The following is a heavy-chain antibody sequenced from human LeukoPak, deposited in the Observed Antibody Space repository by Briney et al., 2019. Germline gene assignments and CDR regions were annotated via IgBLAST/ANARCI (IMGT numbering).Heavy chain of an antibody. CDR2: IIPILGIA. D-gene: IGHD3-3*01. CDR3: ARDRSTTIFGVVPTDY. V-gene: IGHV1-69*04. CDR1: GGTFSSYA. Sequence: VASVKVSCKASGGTFSSYAISWVRQAPGQGLEWMGRIIPILGIANYAQKFQGRVTITADKSTSTAYMELSSLRSEDTAVYYCARDRSTTIFGVVPTDYWGQGTLVTVSS. J-gene: IGHJ4*02.